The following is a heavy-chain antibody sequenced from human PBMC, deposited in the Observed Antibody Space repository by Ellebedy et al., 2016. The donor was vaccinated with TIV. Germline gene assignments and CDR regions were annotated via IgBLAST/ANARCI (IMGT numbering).Heavy chain of an antibody. Sequence: GESLKISXAASGFTFSSYGMHWVRQAPGKGLEWVAVISYDGSNKYYADSVKGRFTISRDNSKNKLYLQMNSLRAEDTAVYYCAREMDTDYAPSYSYGVDVWGQGATVTVSS. V-gene: IGHV3-30*03. J-gene: IGHJ6*02. CDR3: AREMDTDYAPSYSYGVDV. D-gene: IGHD2-2*01. CDR2: ISYDGSNK. CDR1: GFTFSSYG.